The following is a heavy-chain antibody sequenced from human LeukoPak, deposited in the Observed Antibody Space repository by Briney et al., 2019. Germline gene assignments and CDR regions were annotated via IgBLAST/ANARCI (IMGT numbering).Heavy chain of an antibody. V-gene: IGHV3-21*01. CDR1: GFSNYS. J-gene: IGHJ6*03. CDR3: AREAASYSSSHYYLYMDV. Sequence: GGSLRLSCAASGFSNYSMNWVRQAPGKGLEWVSSISRSNSYIYYADSVKGRFTISRDNAKNSLYLQMNSLRAEDTAVYYCAREAASYSSSHYYLYMDVWGKGTTVTVSS. D-gene: IGHD6-6*01. CDR2: ISRSNSYI.